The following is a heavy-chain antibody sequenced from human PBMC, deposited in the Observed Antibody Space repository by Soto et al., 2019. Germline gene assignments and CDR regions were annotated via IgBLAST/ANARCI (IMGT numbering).Heavy chain of an antibody. CDR3: ARRAYGDYQNGDY. V-gene: IGHV4-31*03. CDR1: GGSISSGGYY. CDR2: LYYSGST. J-gene: IGHJ4*02. Sequence: QAQLQASGPGLVTPSRTLSLTCTVSGGSISSGGYYWSWIRHHPGKGLEWIGYLYYSGSTYYNPSLKIRVTISVDTSKNQFSLKLSSVTAADTAVYYCARRAYGDYQNGDYWGQGTLVTVSS. D-gene: IGHD4-17*01.